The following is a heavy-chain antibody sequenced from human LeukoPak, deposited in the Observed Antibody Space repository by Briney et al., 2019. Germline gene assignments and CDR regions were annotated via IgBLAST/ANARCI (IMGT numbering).Heavy chain of an antibody. CDR2: ISAYNGNT. CDR1: GYTFTSYG. V-gene: IGHV1-18*01. CDR3: ALSGSYAPFDY. D-gene: IGHD1-26*01. J-gene: IGHJ4*02. Sequence: ASVKVSCKASGYTFTSYGISWARQAPGQGLERMGWISAYNGNTNYAQKLQGRVTMTTDTSTSTAYMELRSLRSDDTAVYYCALSGSYAPFDYWGQGTLVTVSS.